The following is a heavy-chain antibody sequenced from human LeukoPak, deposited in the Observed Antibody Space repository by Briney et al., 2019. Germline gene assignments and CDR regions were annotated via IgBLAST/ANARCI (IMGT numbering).Heavy chain of an antibody. CDR1: GYSISSGYY. CDR2: IYTSGST. V-gene: IGHV4-4*07. Sequence: SETLSLTCAVSGYSISSGYYWSWIRQPAGKGLEWIGRIYTSGSTNYNPSLKSRVTMSVDTSKNQFSLKLSSVTAADTAVYYCAGSKNYYGSGSYYHFDYWGQGTLVTVSS. J-gene: IGHJ4*02. CDR3: AGSKNYYGSGSYYHFDY. D-gene: IGHD3-10*01.